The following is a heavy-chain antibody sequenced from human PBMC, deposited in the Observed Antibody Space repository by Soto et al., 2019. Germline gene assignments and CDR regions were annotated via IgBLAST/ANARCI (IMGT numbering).Heavy chain of an antibody. CDR1: GGTFSSYA. CDR3: ATTASYYDSSGYLILFDY. D-gene: IGHD3-22*01. J-gene: IGHJ4*02. Sequence: GASVKVSCKASGGTFSSYAISWVRQAPGQGLEWMGGIIPIFGTANYAQKFQGRVTITADESTSTAYMELSSLRSEDTAVYYCATTASYYDSSGYLILFDYWGQGTLVTVSS. V-gene: IGHV1-69*13. CDR2: IIPIFGTA.